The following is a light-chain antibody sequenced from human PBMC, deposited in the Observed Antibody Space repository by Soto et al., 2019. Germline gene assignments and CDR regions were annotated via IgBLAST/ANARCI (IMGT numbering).Light chain of an antibody. CDR2: QVS. CDR3: LESIRLPRT. Sequence: DIVMTQSPLSLSVTPGQPGSISCKSSQSLLHGDGTTRLYWYLQRPGQSPQLLISQVSNRFSGVAEGFRGRGSGTDFLLKIRRGGAEDFGGYYCLESIRLPRTVGQGNKVEIK. V-gene: IGKV2D-29*02. J-gene: IGKJ1*01. CDR1: QSLLHGDGTTR.